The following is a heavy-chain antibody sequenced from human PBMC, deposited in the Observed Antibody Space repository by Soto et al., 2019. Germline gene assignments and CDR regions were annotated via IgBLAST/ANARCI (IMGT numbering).Heavy chain of an antibody. D-gene: IGHD4-17*01. Sequence: VGSLRLSCAAPGFIFSTYAMNWVRQAPGKGLEWVSAISSSGGSTYYAESVRGRFAISRDNSINTLYLQMSSLRTEDTAVYYCAHPRGYGVFDAVDIWGQGTMVTVSS. CDR1: GFIFSTYA. CDR3: AHPRGYGVFDAVDI. J-gene: IGHJ3*02. V-gene: IGHV3-23*01. CDR2: ISSSGGST.